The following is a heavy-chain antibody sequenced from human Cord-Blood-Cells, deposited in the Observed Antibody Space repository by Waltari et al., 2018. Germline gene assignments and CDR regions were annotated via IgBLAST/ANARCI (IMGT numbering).Heavy chain of an antibody. J-gene: IGHJ6*02. CDR1: GGSFSGYY. CDR3: ARGRVYCSSTSCYYYYGMDV. CDR2: INHSGST. V-gene: IGHV4-34*01. D-gene: IGHD2-2*01. Sequence: QVQLQQWGAGLLKTSETLSLTCAVYGGSFSGYYWSWIRQPPGKGLEWIGEINHSGSTNYNPSLKSRVTISVDTSKNQFSLKLSSVTAADTAVYYCARGRVYCSSTSCYYYYGMDVWGQGTTVTVSS.